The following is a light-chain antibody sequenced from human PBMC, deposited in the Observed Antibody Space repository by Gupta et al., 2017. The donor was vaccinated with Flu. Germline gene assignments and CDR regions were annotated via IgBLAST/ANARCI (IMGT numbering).Light chain of an antibody. V-gene: IGLV1-40*01. CDR1: SSNIGAGYD. CDR2: GNN. Sequence: QSVLTQPPSVSRAPGPRVTIPCTGSSSNIGAGYDVHWYQHHPGTAPKLLIYGNNNRPSGVPDRFSASTSGTSASLAITGLQADDEADYYCQSYDSSLGLVFGSGTKVTVL. J-gene: IGLJ1*01. CDR3: QSYDSSLGLV.